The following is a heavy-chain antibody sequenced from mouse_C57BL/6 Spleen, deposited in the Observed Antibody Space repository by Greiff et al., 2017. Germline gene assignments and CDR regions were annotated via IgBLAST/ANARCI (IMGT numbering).Heavy chain of an antibody. V-gene: IGHV1-9*01. D-gene: IGHD1-3*01. J-gene: IGHJ4*01. CDR3: AREELYYYALDY. CDR1: GYTFTGYW. Sequence: VQLQQSGAELMKPGASVKLSCKATGYTFTGYWIEWVKQRPGHGLEWIGELLPGSGSTNYNEKFKGKATFTADTSSNTAYMHLIILTTENSAISYFAREELYYYALDYWGQGTSVTVSS. CDR2: LLPGSGST.